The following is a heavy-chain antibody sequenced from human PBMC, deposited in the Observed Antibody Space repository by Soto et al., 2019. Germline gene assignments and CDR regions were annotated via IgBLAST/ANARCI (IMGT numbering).Heavy chain of an antibody. Sequence: PAGSLRLCVAASEITFRSDAMNWNSQAPGKGLEWVAVISYDGSNKYYADSVKGRFTISRDNSKNTLYLQMNSLRAEDTAVYYCARDQKWLIRNWSDPWGQGNLVTVSS. V-gene: IGHV3-30-3*01. J-gene: IGHJ5*02. D-gene: IGHD6-19*01. CDR2: ISYDGSNK. CDR3: ARDQKWLIRNWSDP. CDR1: EITFRSDA.